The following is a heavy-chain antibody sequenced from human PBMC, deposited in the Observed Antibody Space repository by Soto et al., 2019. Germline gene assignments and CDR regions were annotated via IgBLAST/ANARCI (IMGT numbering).Heavy chain of an antibody. CDR1: GGSISSHY. J-gene: IGHJ5*02. Sequence: SETLSLTCTVSGGSISSHYWSWIRQPPGKGLEWIGYIYYSGSTNYNPSLKSRVTISVDTSKNQFSLKLSSVTAADTAVYYCARRVNDGWLMNWFDPWGQGTLVTVSS. CDR3: ARRVNDGWLMNWFDP. D-gene: IGHD6-19*01. V-gene: IGHV4-59*11. CDR2: IYYSGST.